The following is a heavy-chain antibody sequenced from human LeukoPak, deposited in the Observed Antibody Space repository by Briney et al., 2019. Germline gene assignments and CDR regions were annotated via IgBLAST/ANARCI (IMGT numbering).Heavy chain of an antibody. CDR3: ARGTGTSYIGGFDI. CDR1: GGSISSSTYY. J-gene: IGHJ3*02. D-gene: IGHD1-26*01. V-gene: IGHV4-39*07. CDR2: IYYSGST. Sequence: NPSETLSLTCTVSGGSISSSTYYWGWIRQPPGKGLEWIGSIYYSGSTYDSPSLKSRVTISVDTSKNQFSLKLSSVTAADTAVYYCARGTGTSYIGGFDIWGQGTMVTVSS.